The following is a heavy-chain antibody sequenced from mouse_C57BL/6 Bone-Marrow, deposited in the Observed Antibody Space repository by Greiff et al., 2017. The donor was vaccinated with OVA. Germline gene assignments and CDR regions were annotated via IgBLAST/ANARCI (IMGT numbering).Heavy chain of an antibody. CDR1: GFTFSDAW. D-gene: IGHD1-1*01. CDR3: TRVTTVPRYFDV. J-gene: IGHJ1*03. V-gene: IGHV6-6*01. Sequence: DVMLVESGGGLVQPGGSMKLSCAASGFTFSDAWMDWVRQSPEKGLEWVAEIRNKANNHATYYAESVKGRFTISRDDSKSSVYLQMNSLRAEDTGIYYYTRVTTVPRYFDVWGTGTTVTVSS. CDR2: IRNKANNHAT.